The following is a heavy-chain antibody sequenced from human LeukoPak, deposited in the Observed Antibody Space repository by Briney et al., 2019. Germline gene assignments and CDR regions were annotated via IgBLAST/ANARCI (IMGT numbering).Heavy chain of an antibody. V-gene: IGHV3-9*03. CDR1: GFTFDDYA. D-gene: IGHD3-3*01. Sequence: GRSLRLSCAASGFTFDDYAMHWVRHAPGKGLEGVSGISWNSGSIGYADSVKGRFTISRDNAKNSLYLQMNSLRAEDMALYYCARGLRQEWLDYWGQGTLVAVPS. CDR2: ISWNSGSI. J-gene: IGHJ4*02. CDR3: ARGLRQEWLDY.